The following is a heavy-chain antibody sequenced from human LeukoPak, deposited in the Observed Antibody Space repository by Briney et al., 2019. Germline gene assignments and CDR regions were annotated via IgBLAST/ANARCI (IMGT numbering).Heavy chain of an antibody. CDR2: IIPIFGTA. V-gene: IGHV1-69*05. Sequence: ASVKVSCKASGGTFSSYAISWVRQAPGQGLEWMGRIIPIFGTANYAQKFQGRVTITTDESTSTAYMELSSLRSEDTAVYYCARPMTTVTSDDFDIWGQGTMVTVSS. D-gene: IGHD4-17*01. CDR3: ARPMTTVTSDDFDI. J-gene: IGHJ3*02. CDR1: GGTFSSYA.